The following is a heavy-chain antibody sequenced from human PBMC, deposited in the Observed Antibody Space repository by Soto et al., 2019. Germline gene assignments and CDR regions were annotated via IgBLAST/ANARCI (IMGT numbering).Heavy chain of an antibody. D-gene: IGHD1-1*01. CDR3: ARGLATLPACAFDF. J-gene: IGHJ3*01. Sequence: QITLKGSGPTLVKPTQTLTLTCTLSGISLSTSGVGLGWIRQTPGKALEWLALIYWNDDKHYSPSLKSRLTNTKDSSKIQAVLTKTNMDPVYTATYYCARGLATLPACAFDFWGQGTVVTVSS. V-gene: IGHV2-5*01. CDR1: GISLSTSGVG. CDR2: IYWNDDK.